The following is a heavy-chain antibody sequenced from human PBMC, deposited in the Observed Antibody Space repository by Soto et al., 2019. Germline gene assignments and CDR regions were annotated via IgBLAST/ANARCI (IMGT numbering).Heavy chain of an antibody. J-gene: IGHJ4*02. CDR1: GGSFSGYY. CDR2: INHSGST. V-gene: IGHV4-34*01. CDR3: ARVLGIMGFFDF. Sequence: QVQLQQWGAGLLKPSETLSLTCAVYGGSFSGYYWSWIRQPPGKGLEWIGEINHSGSTNYNPSLKSRVTISVDTSKNQFSLKLSSVTAADTAVYYCARVLGIMGFFDFWGQGTLVTVSS. D-gene: IGHD7-27*01.